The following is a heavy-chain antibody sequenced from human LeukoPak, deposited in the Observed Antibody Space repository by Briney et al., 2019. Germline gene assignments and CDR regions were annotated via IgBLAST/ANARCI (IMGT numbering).Heavy chain of an antibody. CDR3: AREIAAAGGDAFDI. CDR1: GYSFTSSW. V-gene: IGHV5-51*01. D-gene: IGHD6-13*01. J-gene: IGHJ3*02. CDR2: IYPGDSDT. Sequence: GESLNISCKGSGYSFTSSWIGWVRQMPGKGLEWMGIIYPGDSDTRYSPSIQGQVTISADKSISTAYLQWSSLKASDTAMYYCAREIAAAGGDAFDIWGQGTMVTVSS.